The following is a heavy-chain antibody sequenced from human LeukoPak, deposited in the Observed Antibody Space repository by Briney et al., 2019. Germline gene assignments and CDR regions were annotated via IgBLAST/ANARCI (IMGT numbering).Heavy chain of an antibody. J-gene: IGHJ4*02. Sequence: GVPLTLLCAASVFTFSSYGMHWAPQAPGKGLEGVAFIRYGGSNKYYADAVKGRFTNSRDNSKNTLYLKMNSQSAEDTAVDYCATAGYPNFDYWGQGTLVTVSS. CDR2: IRYGGSNK. CDR1: VFTFSSYG. CDR3: ATAGYPNFDY. V-gene: IGHV3-30*02. D-gene: IGHD6-25*01.